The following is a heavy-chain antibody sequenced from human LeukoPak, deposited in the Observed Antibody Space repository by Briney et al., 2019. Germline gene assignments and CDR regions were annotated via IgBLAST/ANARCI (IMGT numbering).Heavy chain of an antibody. V-gene: IGHV1-69*04. CDR1: GGTFSSYA. CDR3: AVLTYYYDSSGSSDAFDI. D-gene: IGHD3-22*01. Sequence: SVKVSCKATGGTFSSYAISWVRQAPGQGLEWMGRIIPILGIANYAQKFQGRVTITADKSTSTAYMELSSLRSEDTAVYYCAVLTYYYDSSGSSDAFDIWGQGTMVTVSS. CDR2: IIPILGIA. J-gene: IGHJ3*02.